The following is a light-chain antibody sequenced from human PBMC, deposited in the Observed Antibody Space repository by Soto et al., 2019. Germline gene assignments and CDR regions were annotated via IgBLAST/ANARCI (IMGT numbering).Light chain of an antibody. CDR1: SSDIGRYNL. V-gene: IGLV2-23*01. CDR3: CSYAGGGSVV. J-gene: IGLJ2*01. Sequence: QSALTQPASVSGSPGQSITISCTGTSSDIGRYNLVSWYQQHPGKAPKLIIYEDIERPSGVSDRFSGSKSDNTASLTISGLQTEDEADYYCCSYAGGGSVVFGGGTKLTVL. CDR2: EDI.